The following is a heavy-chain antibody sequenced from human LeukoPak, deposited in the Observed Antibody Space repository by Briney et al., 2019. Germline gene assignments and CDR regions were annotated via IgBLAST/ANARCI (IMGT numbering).Heavy chain of an antibody. D-gene: IGHD1-26*01. CDR2: ISLSAGSI. V-gene: IGHV1-46*02. CDR3: AKDEGDKSNYYGLDV. CDR1: AYTFKNYY. J-gene: IGHJ6*02. Sequence: GASVKVSCKASAYTFKNYYMHWVRQAPGQGLEWMGRISLSAGSISYAQKFRGSLTISRDTSTSTVYMELSSLRSEDTAVCYCAKDEGDKSNYYGLDVWGQGTTVTVSS.